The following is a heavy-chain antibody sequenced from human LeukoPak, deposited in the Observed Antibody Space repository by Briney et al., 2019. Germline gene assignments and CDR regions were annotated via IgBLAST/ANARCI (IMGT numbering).Heavy chain of an antibody. J-gene: IGHJ4*02. CDR2: ISCSGGST. D-gene: IGHD3-10*01. Sequence: PSETLSLTCTGSGGSISSSSYYRGWIRQPPGRGLECVLTISCSGGSTYYAGSVKGRVTISRDKSKNTMYLQMNSLRAEDTAVSYCAKDQEVWSGEPSPPDYWGQGTLVTVSS. CDR1: GGSISSSSYY. V-gene: IGHV3-23*01. CDR3: AKDQEVWSGEPSPPDY.